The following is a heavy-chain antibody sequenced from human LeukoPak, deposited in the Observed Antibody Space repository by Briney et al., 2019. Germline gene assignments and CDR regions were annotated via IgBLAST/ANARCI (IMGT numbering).Heavy chain of an antibody. CDR2: IRSKANSYAT. CDR3: TRHGAVTTGGPDY. Sequence: GGSLKLSCAASGFTFSGSAMHWVRQASGKGLEWVGRIRSKANSYATAYAASVKGRFTISRDDSKNTAYLQMNSLKTEDTAVYYCTRHGAVTTGGPDYWGQGTLVTVSS. V-gene: IGHV3-73*01. J-gene: IGHJ4*02. CDR1: GFTFSGSA. D-gene: IGHD4-17*01.